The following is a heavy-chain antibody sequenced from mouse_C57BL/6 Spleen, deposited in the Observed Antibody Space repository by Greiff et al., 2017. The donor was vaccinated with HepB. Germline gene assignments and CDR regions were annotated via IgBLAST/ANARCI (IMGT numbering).Heavy chain of an antibody. CDR2: INPSNGGT. V-gene: IGHV1-53*01. D-gene: IGHD1-1*01. J-gene: IGHJ1*03. CDR3: ARGRIYGSSYYWYFDV. Sequence: VQLQQPGTELVKPGASVKLSCKASGYTFTSYWMHWVKQRPGQGLEWIGNINPSNGGTNYNEKFKSKATLTVDKSSSTAYMQLSSLTSEDSAVYYCARGRIYGSSYYWYFDVWGTGTTVTVSS. CDR1: GYTFTSYW.